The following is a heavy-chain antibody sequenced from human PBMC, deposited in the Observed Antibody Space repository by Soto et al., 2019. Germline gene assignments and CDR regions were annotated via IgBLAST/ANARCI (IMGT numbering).Heavy chain of an antibody. CDR3: ARERTSGSYYLDY. V-gene: IGHV3-11*01. CDR2: ISSSGSMI. Sequence: PGGSLRLSCAASGFTFSDYYMTWIRQAPGKGLQWISYISSSGSMIYYADSVKGRFTISRDNAKNSVYLQMNSLRAEDTAVYYCARERTSGSYYLDYWGQGTLVTVSS. J-gene: IGHJ4*02. CDR1: GFTFSDYY. D-gene: IGHD3-22*01.